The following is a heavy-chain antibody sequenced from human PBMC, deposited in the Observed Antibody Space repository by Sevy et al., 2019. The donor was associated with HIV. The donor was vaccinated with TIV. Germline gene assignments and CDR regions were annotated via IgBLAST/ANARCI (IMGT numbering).Heavy chain of an antibody. CDR1: VFTFSSYA. D-gene: IGHD1-26*01. V-gene: IGHV3-30*04. Sequence: GGSLRLSCAASVFTFSSYAMHWVRQAPGKGLEWVAVISYDGSNKYYADSVKGRFTISRDNSKNTLYLQMNSLRAEDTAVYYCAREEWELHAFDIWGQGTMVTVSS. CDR2: ISYDGSNK. CDR3: AREEWELHAFDI. J-gene: IGHJ3*02.